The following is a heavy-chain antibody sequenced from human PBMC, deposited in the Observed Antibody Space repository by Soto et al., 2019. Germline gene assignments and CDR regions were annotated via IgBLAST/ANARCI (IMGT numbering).Heavy chain of an antibody. CDR2: IYYSGST. J-gene: IGHJ5*02. D-gene: IGHD3-16*02. CDR3: AREDLYYDYVWGSYRSHGWFDP. V-gene: IGHV4-59*01. CDR1: GGSISSYY. Sequence: QVQLQESGPGLVKPSETLSLTCTVSGGSISSYYWSWIRQPPGKGLEWIGYIYYSGSTNYNPSLKRRVTISVDTSKNQFSLKLSSVTAADTAVYYCAREDLYYDYVWGSYRSHGWFDPWGQGTLVTVSS.